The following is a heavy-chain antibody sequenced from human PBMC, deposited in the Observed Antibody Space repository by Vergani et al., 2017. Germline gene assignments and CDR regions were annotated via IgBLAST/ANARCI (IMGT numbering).Heavy chain of an antibody. CDR1: GYTFTGYY. V-gene: IGHV1-46*01. D-gene: IGHD2-21*01. CDR3: ARRVAYCGGDCYSDDAFDI. J-gene: IGHJ3*02. CDR2: INPSGGST. Sequence: QVQLVQSGAEVKKPGASVKVSCKASGYTFTGYYMHWVRQAPGQGLEWMGIINPSGGSTSYAQKFQGRVTMTRDTSTSTVYMELSSVTAADTAVYYCARRVAYCGGDCYSDDAFDIWGQGTMVTVSS.